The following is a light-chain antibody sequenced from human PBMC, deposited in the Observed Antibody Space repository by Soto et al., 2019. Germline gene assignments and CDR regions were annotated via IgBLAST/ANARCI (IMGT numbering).Light chain of an antibody. CDR2: GAS. Sequence: EIVLTQSPGTLSLSPGGRATLSCRASQSVSRRLAWYQHRPGQSPRLLISGASMRASGVPVRFSGSGSGTDFTLTISRLEPEDFAVYYCHQYGTSPATFGQGTKVDIK. V-gene: IGKV3-20*01. CDR1: QSVSRR. J-gene: IGKJ1*01. CDR3: HQYGTSPAT.